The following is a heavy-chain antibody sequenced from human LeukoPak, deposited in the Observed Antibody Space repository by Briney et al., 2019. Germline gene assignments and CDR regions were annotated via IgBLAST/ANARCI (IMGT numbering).Heavy chain of an antibody. CDR1: GFTFSNYW. CDR3: ARGNSYDSSGYPEYFQN. Sequence: PGGSLRLSCAASGFTFSNYWMHWVRQAPGKGLVGVSAIYSGGSTSYADSVKGRFTISRDNSRNTVSLQMNTLRAEDTAVYYCARGNSYDSSGYPEYFQNWGQGTLVTVSS. CDR2: IYSGGST. J-gene: IGHJ1*01. D-gene: IGHD3-22*01. V-gene: IGHV3-66*01.